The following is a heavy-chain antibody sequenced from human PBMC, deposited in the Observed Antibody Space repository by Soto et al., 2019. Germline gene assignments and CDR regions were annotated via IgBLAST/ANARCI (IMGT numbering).Heavy chain of an antibody. V-gene: IGHV3-64*01. CDR1: GFTFSSYA. D-gene: IGHD3-16*01. CDR3: GREGGGYYFDY. J-gene: IGHJ4*02. CDR2: ISSNGGST. Sequence: EVQLVESGGGLVQPGGSLRLSCAASGFTFSSYAMHWVRQAPGKGLEYVSAISSNGGSTYYANSVKGRFTISRDNSKNTLYLQMGSLRAEDMAVYYCGREGGGYYFDYWGQGTLVTVSS.